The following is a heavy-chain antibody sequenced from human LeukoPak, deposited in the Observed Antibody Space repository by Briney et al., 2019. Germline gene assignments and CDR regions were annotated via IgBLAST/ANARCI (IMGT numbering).Heavy chain of an antibody. Sequence: PGGSLRLSCAASGVTLSNYWMSWVRQAPGKGLEWVANIKQDGSEKYYVDSVKGRFTISRDSAKNSLYLQMNSLRAEDTAVYYCARVKYFDFWSGNDAFDIWGQGTMVTVSS. D-gene: IGHD3-3*01. CDR1: GVTLSNYW. CDR2: IKQDGSEK. CDR3: ARVKYFDFWSGNDAFDI. J-gene: IGHJ3*02. V-gene: IGHV3-7*01.